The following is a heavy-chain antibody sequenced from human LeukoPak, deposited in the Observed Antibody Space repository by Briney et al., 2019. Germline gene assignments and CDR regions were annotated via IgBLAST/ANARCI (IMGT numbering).Heavy chain of an antibody. Sequence: GGSLRLSCVASGFSLSNFQMYWVRQAPGKGLEWVSVISLDGSTEFYADSVKGRFTISRDTASNTMHLEMNNLRIEDTAVYYCMRDYMGWFDPWGQGSLVTVSS. J-gene: IGHJ5*02. CDR2: ISLDGSTE. CDR3: MRDYMGWFDP. CDR1: GFSLSNFQ. D-gene: IGHD3-10*01. V-gene: IGHV3-30-3*01.